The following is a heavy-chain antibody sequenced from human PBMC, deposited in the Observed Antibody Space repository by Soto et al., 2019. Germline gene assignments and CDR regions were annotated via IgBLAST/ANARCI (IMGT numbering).Heavy chain of an antibody. V-gene: IGHV4-31*03. Sequence: PSETLSLTCTVSGGSISSGGYYWSWIRQHPGKGLEWIGYIYYSGSTYYNPSLKSRVTISVDTSKNQFSLKLSSVTAADTAVYYCARGTDIEYSGAIDHFDYWGQGTXVTVSS. D-gene: IGHD5-12*01. J-gene: IGHJ4*02. CDR1: GGSISSGGYY. CDR2: IYYSGST. CDR3: ARGTDIEYSGAIDHFDY.